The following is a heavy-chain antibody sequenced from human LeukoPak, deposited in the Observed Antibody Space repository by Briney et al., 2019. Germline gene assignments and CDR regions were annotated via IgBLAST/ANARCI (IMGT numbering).Heavy chain of an antibody. CDR2: IYYTGSA. CDR3: ARGSEFFEY. V-gene: IGHV4-31*03. D-gene: IGHD3-10*01. J-gene: IGHJ4*02. Sequence: PSETLSLTCTVSGDSITSSGYFWSWIRQHPGKGLEWIGYIYYTGSAYYNPSLQSRVTISVDTSKNQFSLRLTSLTAADTAVYYCARGSEFFEYWGQGTLVAVSS. CDR1: GDSITSSGYF.